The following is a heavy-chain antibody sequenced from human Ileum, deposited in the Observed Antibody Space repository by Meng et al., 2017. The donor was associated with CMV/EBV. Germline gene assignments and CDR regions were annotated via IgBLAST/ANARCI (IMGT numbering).Heavy chain of an antibody. V-gene: IGHV2-5*01. D-gene: IGHD3-3*01. Sequence: GVGGGWIRQLPGKALEWLAPIYWNDDKRYSPSLKSRLTINKDTHKNQVVLTMTNMDPVDTATYYCARSTDGSNYDFWSGYHTTLDYWGQGTLVTVSS. J-gene: IGHJ4*02. CDR3: ARSTDGSNYDFWSGYHTTLDY. CDR2: IYWNDDK. CDR1: GVG.